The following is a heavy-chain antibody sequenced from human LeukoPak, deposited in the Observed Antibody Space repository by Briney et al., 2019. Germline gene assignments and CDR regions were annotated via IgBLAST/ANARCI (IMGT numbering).Heavy chain of an antibody. CDR1: GFTFTSYG. CDR2: IWYDGSNK. D-gene: IGHD5-12*01. V-gene: IGHV3-33*01. Sequence: GGSLRLSCAASGFTFTSYGMHWVRQAPGKGLVWVAVIWYDGSNKYYVDSVKGRFTISRDNSKNTLYLQMNSLRAEDTAVYYCARGGSGYDFDFWGQGTLVTVSS. J-gene: IGHJ4*02. CDR3: ARGGSGYDFDF.